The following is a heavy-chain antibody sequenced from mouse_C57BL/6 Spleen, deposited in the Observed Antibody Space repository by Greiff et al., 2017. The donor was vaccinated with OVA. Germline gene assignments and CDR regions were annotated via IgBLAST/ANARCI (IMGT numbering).Heavy chain of an antibody. CDR1: GYAFTNYL. CDR3: ARRDSSGFFDY. V-gene: IGHV1-54*01. Sequence: VQLQQSGAELVRPGTSVKVSCKASGYAFTNYLIEWVKQRPGQGLEWIGVINPGSGGTNYNEKFKGKATLTADKSSSTAYMQLSSLTSEDSAVYFCARRDSSGFFDYWGQGTTLTVSS. J-gene: IGHJ2*01. D-gene: IGHD3-2*02. CDR2: INPGSGGT.